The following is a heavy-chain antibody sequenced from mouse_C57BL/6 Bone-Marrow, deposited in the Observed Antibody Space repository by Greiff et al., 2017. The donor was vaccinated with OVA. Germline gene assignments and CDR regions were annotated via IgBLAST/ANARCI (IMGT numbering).Heavy chain of an antibody. D-gene: IGHD1-1*01. CDR3: ARIYCSGSSFYWYFDV. Sequence: QVQLQQSGAELVKPGASVKISCKASGYTFTDYYINWVKQRPGQGLEWIGKIGPGSGSTYYNEKYKGKATLTADKSSSTAYMQLSSLTSEDSAVYFGARIYCSGSSFYWYFDVWGTGTTVTVSS. V-gene: IGHV1-77*01. CDR1: GYTFTDYY. J-gene: IGHJ1*03. CDR2: IGPGSGST.